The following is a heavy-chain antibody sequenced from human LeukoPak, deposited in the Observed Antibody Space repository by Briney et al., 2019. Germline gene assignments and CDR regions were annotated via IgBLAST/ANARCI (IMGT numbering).Heavy chain of an antibody. CDR1: GFTFSSYA. J-gene: IGHJ3*02. D-gene: IGHD3-10*01. CDR2: ISGSGGST. CDR3: AKDIAPFYGSGSDAFDI. V-gene: IGHV3-23*01. Sequence: PGGSLRLSCAASGFTFSSYAMNWVRQAPGKGLEWVSTISGSGGSTYYADSVKGRITISRDNSKNTLYLQMNSLRAEDTAVYYCAKDIAPFYGSGSDAFDIWGQGTMVTVSS.